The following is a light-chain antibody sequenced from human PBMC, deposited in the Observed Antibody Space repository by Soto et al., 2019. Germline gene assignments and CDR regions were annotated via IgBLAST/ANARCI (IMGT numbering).Light chain of an antibody. CDR3: QQYNNWALT. CDR2: DAS. V-gene: IGKV3-15*01. CDR1: QSISSN. Sequence: EIVMTQSPATLSVSPGERATLSCRASQSISSNLAWYQQNPGQAPRLLMYDASTRATGFPARFSGSGSGTEFALTISSLQSEDFAVYYCQQYNNWALTFGGGTKVEI. J-gene: IGKJ4*01.